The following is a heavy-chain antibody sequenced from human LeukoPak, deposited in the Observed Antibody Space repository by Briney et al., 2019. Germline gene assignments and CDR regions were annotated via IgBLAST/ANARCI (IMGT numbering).Heavy chain of an antibody. CDR3: ARDAFASGSHDY. Sequence: GGSLRLSCAASGFTFNSYWMSWVRQAPGKGLEWVASIKRDGSDTHYVDSVKGRFTISRDNAKNSLFLQMNSLTAEESARYYGARDAFASGSHDYWGQGNLVTVSS. CDR2: IKRDGSDT. V-gene: IGHV3-7*04. D-gene: IGHD2-15*01. J-gene: IGHJ4*02. CDR1: GFTFNSYW.